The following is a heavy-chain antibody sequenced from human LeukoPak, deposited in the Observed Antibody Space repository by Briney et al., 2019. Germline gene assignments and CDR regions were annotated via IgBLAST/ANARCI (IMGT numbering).Heavy chain of an antibody. Sequence: PGRSLRLSCAASGFTFDDYAMHWVRQAPGKGLEWVSGISWNSGSIGYADSVKSRFTISRDNAKNSLYLQMNSLRAEDTALYYCAKDKRAAADYYFDYWGQGTLVTVSS. J-gene: IGHJ4*02. CDR3: AKDKRAAADYYFDY. V-gene: IGHV3-9*01. CDR1: GFTFDDYA. D-gene: IGHD6-13*01. CDR2: ISWNSGSI.